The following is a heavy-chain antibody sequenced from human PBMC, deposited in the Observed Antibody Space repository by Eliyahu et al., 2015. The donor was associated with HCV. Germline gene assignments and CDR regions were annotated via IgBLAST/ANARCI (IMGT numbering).Heavy chain of an antibody. Sequence: QVQLVQSGAEVKKPGSSVKVSCKASGGTFSSYTIXWVRQAPGQGLEWMGRIIPILGIANYAQKFQGRVTITADKSTSTAYMELSSLRSEDTAVYYCARDSIREYYGSGSYYMFTADYWGQGTLVTVSS. V-gene: IGHV1-69*08. J-gene: IGHJ4*02. D-gene: IGHD3-10*01. CDR1: GGTFSSYT. CDR2: IIPILGIA. CDR3: ARDSIREYYGSGSYYMFTADY.